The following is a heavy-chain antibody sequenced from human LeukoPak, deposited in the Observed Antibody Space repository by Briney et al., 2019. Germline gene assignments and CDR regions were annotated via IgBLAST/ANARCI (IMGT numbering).Heavy chain of an antibody. CDR1: GYTFTSHY. J-gene: IGHJ4*02. CDR3: TTDLGGGGIVTLDY. Sequence: GASVKGSCKASGYTFTSHYMHWVRQAPGQGLEWMGTINPSGGSTTYAQKFQGRVTMTRDMSTSTLYMERSSLRSEDTAVYCCTTDLGGGGIVTLDYWGQGTLVTVSS. CDR2: INPSGGST. V-gene: IGHV1-46*01. D-gene: IGHD3-16*01.